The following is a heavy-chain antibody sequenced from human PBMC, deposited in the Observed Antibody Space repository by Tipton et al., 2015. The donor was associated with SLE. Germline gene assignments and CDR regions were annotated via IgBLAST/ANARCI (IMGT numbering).Heavy chain of an antibody. CDR1: GGSISSYY. V-gene: IGHV4-59*01. Sequence: TLSLTCTVSGGSISSYYWSWIRQPPGKGLEWIGYISYSGSTNYNPSLKSRVTISVDTSKNQFSLKLSSVTAADTAVYYCARAPLSPAMVTHFDYWGQGTLVTVSS. CDR3: ARAPLSPAMVTHFDY. D-gene: IGHD5-18*01. J-gene: IGHJ4*02. CDR2: ISYSGST.